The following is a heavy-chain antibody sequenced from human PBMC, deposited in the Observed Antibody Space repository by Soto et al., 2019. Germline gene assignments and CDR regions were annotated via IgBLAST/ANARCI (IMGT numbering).Heavy chain of an antibody. Sequence: QVQLQESGPGLVKPSETLSLTCTVSGGSISSYYWSWIRQPPGKGLEWIGYIYYSGSTNYNPSLKSRVTISVDTSKNQFSLKLSSVTAPDTAVYYCARHDTGGYCSGGSCYGSFDYWGQGTLVTVSS. D-gene: IGHD2-15*01. CDR1: GGSISSYY. CDR3: ARHDTGGYCSGGSCYGSFDY. V-gene: IGHV4-59*08. J-gene: IGHJ4*02. CDR2: IYYSGST.